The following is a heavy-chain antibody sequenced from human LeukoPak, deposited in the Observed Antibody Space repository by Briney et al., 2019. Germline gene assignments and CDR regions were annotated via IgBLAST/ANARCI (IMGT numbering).Heavy chain of an antibody. V-gene: IGHV3-48*04. CDR1: GFTFSSYS. CDR3: ARDPLGEFDY. D-gene: IGHD3-10*01. CDR2: ISSSSTI. J-gene: IGHJ4*02. Sequence: GGSLRLSCAASGFTFSSYSMNWVRQAPGKGLEWVSYISSSSTIYYADSVKGRFTISRDNAKNSLYLQMNSLRAEDTAVYYCARDPLGEFDYWGQGTLVTVSS.